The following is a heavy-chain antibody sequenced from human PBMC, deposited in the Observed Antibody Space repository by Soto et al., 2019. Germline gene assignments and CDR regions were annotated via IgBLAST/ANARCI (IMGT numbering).Heavy chain of an antibody. CDR3: ATGSYGSESCYTRAKGNWFDP. CDR2: ISANGGST. V-gene: IGHV3-23*01. D-gene: IGHD3-10*01. Sequence: PGGSLRLSCASSGFTLSSYAMSWVRQAPGKGLEWVSAISANGGSTYYADSVKGRFTISRDDSKNTLYLQMSSLSAEDTAVYFSATGSYGSESCYTRAKGNWFDPWGQGTLVTVSS. CDR1: GFTLSSYA. J-gene: IGHJ5*02.